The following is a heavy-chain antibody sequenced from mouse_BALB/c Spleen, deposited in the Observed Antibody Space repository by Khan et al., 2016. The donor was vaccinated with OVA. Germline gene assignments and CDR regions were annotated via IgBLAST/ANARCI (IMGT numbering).Heavy chain of an antibody. Sequence: DLVKPGASLKLSCKASGYTFTSYWIYWIQQRPGEGLEWIGRLGPGSGSIYYTEMFKGKAILPVDTSSHTAYLQLSSLTSEDSAFYFCARSNYYGGSRYDMDYWGQGTSVTVSS. CDR3: ARSNYYGGSRYDMDY. V-gene: IGHV1S41*01. J-gene: IGHJ4*01. D-gene: IGHD1-1*02. CDR1: GYTFTSYW. CDR2: LGPGSGSI.